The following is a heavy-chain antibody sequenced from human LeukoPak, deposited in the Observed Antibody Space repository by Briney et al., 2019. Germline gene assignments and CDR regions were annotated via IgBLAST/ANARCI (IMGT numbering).Heavy chain of an antibody. V-gene: IGHV4-38-2*01. J-gene: IGHJ4*02. CDR3: ARVGGDDSTGHYSVDY. Sequence: SESLSLTCAVSGYSITSTYCWGWIRQTTGRGLEWIGSLHHSGSTTYSPSLKTRVTISVDTSKNPFSLRLSSVTAAYTAVYYCARVGGDDSTGHYSVDYWGQGTLVTVSS. CDR1: GYSITSTYC. D-gene: IGHD3-22*01. CDR2: LHHSGST.